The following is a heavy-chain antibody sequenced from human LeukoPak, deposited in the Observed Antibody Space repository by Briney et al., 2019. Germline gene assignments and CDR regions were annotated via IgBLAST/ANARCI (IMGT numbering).Heavy chain of an antibody. CDR3: ARDRQWLDYYYYYMDV. V-gene: IGHV1-69*13. CDR2: IIPIFGTA. J-gene: IGHJ6*03. D-gene: IGHD6-19*01. CDR1: GDTFTTYA. Sequence: ASVKVSCKTSGDTFTTYAIIWVRQAPGQGLEWMGGIIPIFGTANYAQKFQGRVTITADESTSTAYMELSSLRSEDTAVYYCARDRQWLDYYYYYMDVWGKGTTVTVSS.